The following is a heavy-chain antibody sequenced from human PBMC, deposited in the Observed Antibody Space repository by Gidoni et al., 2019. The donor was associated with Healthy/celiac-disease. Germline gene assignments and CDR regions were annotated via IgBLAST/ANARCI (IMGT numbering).Heavy chain of an antibody. V-gene: IGHV3-30*18. J-gene: IGHJ4*02. CDR3: AKLEAVAGTVFDY. D-gene: IGHD6-19*01. CDR2: ISYDGSNK. CDR1: GFTFSRHG. Sequence: QVQLVESGGGVVLPARSLRLLCAASGFTFSRHGMQWVRQAPGTGLAWVAVISYDGSNKYYADSVKGRVTISRDNSKNTRYLKMNSLRAEDTAVYYCAKLEAVAGTVFDYWGQGTLVTVSS.